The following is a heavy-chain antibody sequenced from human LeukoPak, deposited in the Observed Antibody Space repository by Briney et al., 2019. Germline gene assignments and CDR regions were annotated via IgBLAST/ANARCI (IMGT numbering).Heavy chain of an antibody. D-gene: IGHD5-18*01. CDR2: INPNSGGT. CDR3: ARDKPVVDTAMVYYYYYGMDV. CDR1: GYTFTGYY. J-gene: IGHJ6*02. Sequence: GASVKVSCKASGYTFTGYYMHWMRQAPGQGLEWMGWINPNSGGTNYAQKFQGRVTMTRDTSISTAYMELSRLRSDDTAVYYCARDKPVVDTAMVYYYYYGMDVWGQGTTVTVSS. V-gene: IGHV1-2*02.